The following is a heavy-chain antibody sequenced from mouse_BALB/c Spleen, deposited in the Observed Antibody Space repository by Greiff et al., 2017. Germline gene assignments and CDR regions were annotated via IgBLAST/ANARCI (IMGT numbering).Heavy chain of an antibody. D-gene: IGHD2-14*01. CDR3: ARGTSSWFAY. V-gene: IGHV1-54*01. CDR2: INPGSGGT. J-gene: IGHJ3*01. Sequence: QVQLKQSGAELVRPGTSVKVSCKASGYAFTNYLIEWVKQRPGQGLEWIGVINPGSGGTNYNEKFKGKATLTADKSSSTAYMQLSSLTSDDAAVYICARGTSSWFAYWGQGTLVTVSA. CDR1: GYAFTNYL.